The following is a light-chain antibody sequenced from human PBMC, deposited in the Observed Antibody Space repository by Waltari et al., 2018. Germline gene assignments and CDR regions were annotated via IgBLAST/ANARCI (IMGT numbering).Light chain of an antibody. CDR1: QDITSY. Sequence: DIQMTQSPSSLPASIGDRVTVTCRASQDITSYLNWYQQKPGKAPRLLIYFANSLERGVPSRFSGGGSGTEFTLTISSLQPEDFATYYCQQYGRLPLTFGPGTTLDIK. J-gene: IGKJ3*01. CDR3: QQYGRLPLT. CDR2: FAN. V-gene: IGKV1-39*01.